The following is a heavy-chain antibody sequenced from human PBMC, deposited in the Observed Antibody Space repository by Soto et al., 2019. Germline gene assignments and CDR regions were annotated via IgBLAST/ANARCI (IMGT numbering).Heavy chain of an antibody. D-gene: IGHD3-3*01. CDR3: ARGSRRTYYDFWSGYYSSWFDP. CDR2: INHSGST. V-gene: IGHV4-34*01. CDR1: GGSFSGYY. J-gene: IGHJ5*02. Sequence: QVQLQQWGAGLLKPSETLSLTCAVYGGSFSGYYWSWIRQPPGKGLEWIGEINHSGSTNYNPSLKSGVTISVDTSKNQFSLKLSSVTAADTAVYYCARGSRRTYYDFWSGYYSSWFDPWGQGTLVTVSS.